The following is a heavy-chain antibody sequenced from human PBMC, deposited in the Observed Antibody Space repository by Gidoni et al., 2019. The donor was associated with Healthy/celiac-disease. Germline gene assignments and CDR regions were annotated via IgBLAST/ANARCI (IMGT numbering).Heavy chain of an antibody. J-gene: IGHJ4*02. CDR2: IYYSGST. CDR3: ASPTPVDTAMVRY. V-gene: IGHV4-39*01. CDR1: GGSIRSSSYY. Sequence: QLQLQESGPGLVKPSETLSLTCTVSGGSIRSSSYYWGWIRQPPGKGLEWIGSIYYSGSTYYNPSLKSRVTISVDTSKNQFSLKLSSVTAADTAVYYCASPTPVDTAMVRYWGQGTLVTVSS. D-gene: IGHD5-18*01.